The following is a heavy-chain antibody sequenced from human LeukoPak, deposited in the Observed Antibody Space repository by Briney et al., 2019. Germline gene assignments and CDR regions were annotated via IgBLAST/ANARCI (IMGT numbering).Heavy chain of an antibody. Sequence: GGSLRLSCAASGFNVSNNYMNWIRQSPGKGLEWVANIKQDGSEKNYVDSVKGRFTISRDNAKNSVYLQMNSLRADDTAVYYCARRMDVRGQGTTVTVSS. J-gene: IGHJ6*02. V-gene: IGHV3-7*03. CDR3: ARRMDV. CDR2: IKQDGSEK. CDR1: GFNVSNNY.